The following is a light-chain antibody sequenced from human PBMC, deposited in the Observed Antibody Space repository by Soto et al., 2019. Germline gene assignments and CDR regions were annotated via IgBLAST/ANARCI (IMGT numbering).Light chain of an antibody. CDR1: SSDVGAYNF. V-gene: IGLV2-8*01. CDR3: SSFAGSNNFV. Sequence: QSVLTQPPSASGSPGQSVTISCTGTSSDVGAYNFVSWYQQHPGKAPKLMISEVSKRPSGVPDRFSGSKSCNTASLTVSGLQAEDEADYYCSSFAGSNNFVFGGGTKVTVL. CDR2: EVS. J-gene: IGLJ2*01.